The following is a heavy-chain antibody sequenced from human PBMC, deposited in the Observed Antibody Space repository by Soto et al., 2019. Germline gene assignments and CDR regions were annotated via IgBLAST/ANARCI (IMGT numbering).Heavy chain of an antibody. D-gene: IGHD3-22*01. CDR3: ARGRYYYDSSGYYFDY. J-gene: IGHJ4*02. Sequence: SETLSLTCAVYGGSFSGYYWSWIRQPPGKGLEWIGEINHSGSTNYNPSLKSRVTISVDTSKNQFSLKLSSVTAADTAVYYCARGRYYYDSSGYYFDYWGQGTLVTVSS. CDR2: INHSGST. V-gene: IGHV4-34*01. CDR1: GGSFSGYY.